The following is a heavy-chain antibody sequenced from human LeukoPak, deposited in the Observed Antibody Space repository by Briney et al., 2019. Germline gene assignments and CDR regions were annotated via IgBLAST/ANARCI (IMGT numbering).Heavy chain of an antibody. CDR2: ISWNSGSI. CDR1: GGSISSYY. D-gene: IGHD3-10*01. CDR3: AKGSTMVRGVIIDY. V-gene: IGHV3-9*01. Sequence: LSLTCTVSGGSISSYYWSWVRQAPGKGLEWVSGISWNSGSIGYADSVKGRFTISRDNAKNSLYLQMNSLRAEDTALYYCAKGSTMVRGVIIDYWGQGTLVTVSS. J-gene: IGHJ4*02.